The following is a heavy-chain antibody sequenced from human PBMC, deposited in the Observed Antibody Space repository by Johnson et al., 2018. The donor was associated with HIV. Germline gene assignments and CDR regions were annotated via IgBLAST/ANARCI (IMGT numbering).Heavy chain of an antibody. D-gene: IGHD6-19*01. CDR1: GFTVSSNY. J-gene: IGHJ3*01. CDR3: AGRSSAWYEDAFDV. CDR2: IYSGDRT. V-gene: IGHV3-66*01. Sequence: MQLVESGGGLVQPGGSLRLSCAASGFTVSSNYMSWVRQAPGKGLEWVSVIYSGDRTYSAVSVKGRFTISRDSSYNTLFLQMNSLRVEDTAIYYCAGRSSAWYEDAFDVWGQGTMVTVSS.